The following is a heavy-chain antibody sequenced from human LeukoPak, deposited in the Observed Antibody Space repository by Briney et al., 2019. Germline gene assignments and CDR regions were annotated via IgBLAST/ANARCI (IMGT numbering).Heavy chain of an antibody. CDR3: ATSGYNRFDY. CDR1: GFTFSSSA. J-gene: IGHJ4*02. V-gene: IGHV3-23*01. D-gene: IGHD5-24*01. CDR2: VSGGGSGGRT. Sequence: GGSLRLSCAASGFTFSSSAMSWVRQAPGKGLEWVSSVSGGGSGGRTSYADSVKGRFTISRENSKNTLYLQMNSLRAEDTAVYHCATSGYNRFDYWGQGTLVTVSS.